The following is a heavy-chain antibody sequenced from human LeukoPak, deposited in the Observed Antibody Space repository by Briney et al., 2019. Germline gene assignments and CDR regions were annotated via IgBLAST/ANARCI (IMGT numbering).Heavy chain of an antibody. J-gene: IGHJ1*01. V-gene: IGHV4-39*01. Sequence: SETLSLTCSVSGDSVSRSDSYWDWIRQPPGKGLEWIGTIYYSGRTYYSPSLKSRVTMSVDPSKNQFSLTLRSVTAADTPVYYCARRRYYDGSGYLEWGQGTLLSVSS. D-gene: IGHD3-22*01. CDR1: GDSVSRSDSY. CDR2: IYYSGRT. CDR3: ARRRYYDGSGYLE.